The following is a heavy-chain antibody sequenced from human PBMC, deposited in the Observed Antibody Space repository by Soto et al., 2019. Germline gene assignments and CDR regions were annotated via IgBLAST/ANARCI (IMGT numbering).Heavy chain of an antibody. CDR2: IWYDGSNK. D-gene: IGHD1-26*01. CDR3: ARDEGGSKELLSYFDY. CDR1: GFTFSSYG. V-gene: IGHV3-33*01. J-gene: IGHJ4*02. Sequence: GGSLRLSCAASGFTFSSYGMHWVRQAPGKGLEWVAVIWYDGSNKYYADSVKGRFTISRDNSKNTLYLQMNSLRAEDTAVYYGARDEGGSKELLSYFDYWGQGTLVTVSS.